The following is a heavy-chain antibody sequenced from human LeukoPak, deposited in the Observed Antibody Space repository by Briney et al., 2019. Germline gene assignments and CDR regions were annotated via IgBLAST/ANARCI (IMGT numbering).Heavy chain of an antibody. CDR2: IKQDGSEK. Sequence: GGSLRLSCAASGFTFRRYWMSWARQASGKGLEWVANIKQDGSEKYYVDSVKGRFTISRDNAKNSLYLQMNSLRAEDTAVYYCAKDSKQLVAFDYWGQGTLVTVSS. D-gene: IGHD6-13*01. J-gene: IGHJ4*02. CDR3: AKDSKQLVAFDY. CDR1: GFTFRRYW. V-gene: IGHV3-7*01.